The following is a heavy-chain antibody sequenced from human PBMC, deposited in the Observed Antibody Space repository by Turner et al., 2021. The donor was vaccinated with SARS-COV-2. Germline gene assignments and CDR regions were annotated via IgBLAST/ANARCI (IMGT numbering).Heavy chain of an antibody. V-gene: IGHV3-23*01. CDR2: ISGSGDST. CDR1: GFTFSSYA. J-gene: IGHJ2*01. Sequence: EVQLFESWGGLVQPGGFLIPHCPASGFTFSSYAMSWVRRAPGKGLEWVSAISGSGDSTYYADVVKGRFTISRDNSKNTLYLQMNSLRAEDTAVYYCAKDQGIAVAGTWEYFDLWGRGTLVTVSS. CDR3: AKDQGIAVAGTWEYFDL. D-gene: IGHD6-19*01.